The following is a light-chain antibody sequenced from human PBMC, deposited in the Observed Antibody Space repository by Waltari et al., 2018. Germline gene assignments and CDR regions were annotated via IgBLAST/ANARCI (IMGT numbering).Light chain of an antibody. CDR3: QQYQKSPWT. V-gene: IGKV1-5*03. CDR1: QSLNNW. CDR2: KAS. Sequence: DIQMTQSPSTLSASVGDRFTITCRASQSLNNWLAWFQQKPGKAPKVLIYKASILESGVPSRFSGSVSGTEFTLTISSLQPDDFGSYYCQQYQKSPWTFGQGTKVEIK. J-gene: IGKJ1*01.